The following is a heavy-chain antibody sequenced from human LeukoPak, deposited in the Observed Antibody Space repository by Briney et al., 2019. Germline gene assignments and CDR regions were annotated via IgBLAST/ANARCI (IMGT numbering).Heavy chain of an antibody. V-gene: IGHV4-34*01. CDR3: ARESRGSWYCSGGSCRYMDV. Sequence: KPSETLSLTCAVYGGSFSGYYWSWIRQPPGKGLEWIGEINHSGSTNYNPSLKSRVTISVDTSKNQFSLKLSSVTAADTAVYYCARESRGSWYCSGGSCRYMDVWGKGTTVTVSS. D-gene: IGHD2-15*01. J-gene: IGHJ6*03. CDR1: GGSFSGYY. CDR2: INHSGST.